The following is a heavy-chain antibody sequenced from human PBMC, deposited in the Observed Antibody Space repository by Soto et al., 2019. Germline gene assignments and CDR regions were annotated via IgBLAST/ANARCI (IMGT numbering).Heavy chain of an antibody. J-gene: IGHJ4*02. V-gene: IGHV4-61*01. CDR2: IYYSGST. D-gene: IGHD2-15*01. CDR3: ASGNCSGGSCFPYYFDY. Sequence: ETLSLTCTVSGGSVSSGSYYWSWIRQPPGKGLEWIGYIYYSGSTNYNPSLKSRVTISVDTSKNQFSLKLSSVTAADTAVYYCASGNCSGGSCFPYYFDYWGQGTLVTVSS. CDR1: GGSVSSGSYY.